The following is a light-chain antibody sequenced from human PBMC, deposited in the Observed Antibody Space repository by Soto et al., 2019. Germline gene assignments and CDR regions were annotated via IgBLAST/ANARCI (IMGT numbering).Light chain of an antibody. CDR2: DAS. V-gene: IGKV3-20*01. CDR3: QQYDPSPMYT. J-gene: IGKJ2*01. Sequence: EIVLTQSPGTLSLSPGERASLSCRASQSVSSSYLAWYQQKPGQAPRLLIHDASRRTTGIPDRFSGSGSGTDFPLTITRLEPEDCAVYYSQQYDPSPMYTFGQGTKPEIK. CDR1: QSVSSSY.